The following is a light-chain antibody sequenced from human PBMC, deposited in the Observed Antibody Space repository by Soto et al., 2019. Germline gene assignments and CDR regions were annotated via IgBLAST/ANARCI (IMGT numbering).Light chain of an antibody. CDR3: QQYSTYPWT. CDR1: QSVSRN. V-gene: IGKV1-5*03. CDR2: KAS. Sequence: DIQMTQSPSSLSASVGDRVTITCRASQSVSRNLNWYQQKPGKAPKLLIYKASTLKSGVPSRFSGSGSATEFTLTISSLQPDDFATYYCQQYSTYPWTFGQGTKVDIK. J-gene: IGKJ1*01.